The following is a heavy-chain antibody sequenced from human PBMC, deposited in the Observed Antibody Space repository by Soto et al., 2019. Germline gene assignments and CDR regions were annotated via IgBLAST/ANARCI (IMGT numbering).Heavy chain of an antibody. J-gene: IGHJ4*02. Sequence: QVQLQESGPGLVKPSQTLSLTCTVSGGSISSGGYYWSWIRQHPGKGLQWFGYIYYRGSTYYNPSLTSRGTISVDTSKNRLSLKLSSVTAAETAVYYGARERCSGSSCYHRQWGQGTLVTVS. CDR3: ARERCSGSSCYHRQ. V-gene: IGHV4-31*03. CDR1: GGSISSGGYY. D-gene: IGHD2-15*01. CDR2: IYYRGST.